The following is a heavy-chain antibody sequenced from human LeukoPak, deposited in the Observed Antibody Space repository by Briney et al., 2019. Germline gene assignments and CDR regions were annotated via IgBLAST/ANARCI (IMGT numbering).Heavy chain of an antibody. Sequence: GGSLRLSCAASGFTFSSHYMNWVRQAPGKGLEWVSSISTSSSYIYYADSVKGQFTISRDNARNSLYLQMNTLRAEDTAMYYCASSIGYPGPFDPWGQGTLVTVSS. CDR1: GFTFSSHY. D-gene: IGHD6-13*01. CDR2: ISTSSSYI. J-gene: IGHJ5*02. V-gene: IGHV3-21*04. CDR3: ASSIGYPGPFDP.